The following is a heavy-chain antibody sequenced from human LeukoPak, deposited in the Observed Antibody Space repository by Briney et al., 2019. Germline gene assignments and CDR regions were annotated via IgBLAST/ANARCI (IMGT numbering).Heavy chain of an antibody. Sequence: SETLSLTRTVSGGSISSYYWSWIRQPPGKGLEWIGYIYYSGSTNYNPSLKSRVTISVDTSKNQFSLKLSSVTAADTAVYYCAGLELPAGWFDPWGQGTLVTVSS. CDR1: GGSISSYY. D-gene: IGHD1-7*01. CDR2: IYYSGST. V-gene: IGHV4-59*01. J-gene: IGHJ5*02. CDR3: AGLELPAGWFDP.